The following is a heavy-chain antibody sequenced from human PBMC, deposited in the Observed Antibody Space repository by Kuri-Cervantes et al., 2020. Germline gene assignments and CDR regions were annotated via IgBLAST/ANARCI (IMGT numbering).Heavy chain of an antibody. D-gene: IGHD2/OR15-2a*01. CDR3: ARGRLKRSVRQYYYMDV. CDR2: VHYSGST. J-gene: IGHJ6*04. Sequence: SQTLSLTCTVSGGSISSSSYYWTWIRQSPGKGLEWIGEVHYSGSTDYNPSLKRRATISLDMSKSQFSLNMTSVTAADTAVYYCARGRLKRSVRQYYYMDVWDRGATVTVSS. CDR1: GGSISSSSYY. V-gene: IGHV4-39*07.